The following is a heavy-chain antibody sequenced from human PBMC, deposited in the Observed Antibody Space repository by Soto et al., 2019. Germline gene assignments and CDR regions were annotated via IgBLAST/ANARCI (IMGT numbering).Heavy chain of an antibody. V-gene: IGHV3-30-3*01. CDR1: GFTFSSYA. J-gene: IGHJ1*01. CDR3: AREDISGGSWLEAEYFQH. CDR2: ISYDGSNK. Sequence: GGSLRLSCAASGFTFSSYAMHWVRQAPGKGLEWVAVISYDGSNKYYADSVKGRFTISRDNSKNTLDLQMNSLRAEDTAVYYCAREDISGGSWLEAEYFQHWGQGTLDIVSS. D-gene: IGHD2-15*01.